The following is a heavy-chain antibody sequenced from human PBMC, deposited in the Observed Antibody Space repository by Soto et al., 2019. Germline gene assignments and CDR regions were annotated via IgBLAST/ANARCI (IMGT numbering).Heavy chain of an antibody. Sequence: EVQLLESGGGLVQPGGSLRLSCAASGFTFSSYAMSWVRQAPGKGLEWVSAISGSGGSTYYADSVKGRFTISRDNSKNTLYLQMHSLRAEDTAVYYCAKVKQQLVFYYYGMDVWGQGTTVTVSS. J-gene: IGHJ6*02. CDR2: ISGSGGST. CDR3: AKVKQQLVFYYYGMDV. V-gene: IGHV3-23*01. CDR1: GFTFSSYA. D-gene: IGHD6-13*01.